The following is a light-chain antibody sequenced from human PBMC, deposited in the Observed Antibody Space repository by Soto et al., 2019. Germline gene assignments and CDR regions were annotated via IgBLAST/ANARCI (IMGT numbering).Light chain of an antibody. CDR1: SSDFGGSHY. CDR3: CSYAGSYTWV. CDR2: DVI. Sequence: QSVLTQPRSVSGSPGQSVTISCTGTSSDFGGSHYVSWYRLYPGKAPKLMIYDVIKRPSGVPDRFSGSKSGNTASLTISGLQAVDEADYFCCSYAGSYTWVFGGGTQLTVL. J-gene: IGLJ3*02. V-gene: IGLV2-11*01.